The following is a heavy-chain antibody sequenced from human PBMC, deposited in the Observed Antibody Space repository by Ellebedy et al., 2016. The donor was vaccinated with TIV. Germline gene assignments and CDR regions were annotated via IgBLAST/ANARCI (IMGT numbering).Heavy chain of an antibody. Sequence: GGSLRLSCAASGFTFSDYYMSWILQAPGKGLVWVSRINSDGTITSYADSVKGRFTISRDNAKDTVYLQMNSLRAEDTAVYYCARRYGDYWGQGTLVTVSS. D-gene: IGHD4-17*01. CDR3: ARRYGDY. CDR2: INSDGTIT. J-gene: IGHJ4*02. CDR1: GFTFSDYY. V-gene: IGHV3-74*01.